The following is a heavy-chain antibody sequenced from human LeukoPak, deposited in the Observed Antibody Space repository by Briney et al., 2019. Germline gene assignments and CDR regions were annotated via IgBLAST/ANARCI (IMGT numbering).Heavy chain of an antibody. D-gene: IGHD6-13*01. J-gene: IGHJ5*02. CDR2: IYYSGST. CDR3: ARGIAAIWFDP. CDR1: GSSISSYY. Sequence: SETLSLTCTVSGSSISSYYWSWIRQPPGKGLEWIGYIYYSGSTNYNPSLKSRVTIPVDTSKNQFSLKLSSVTAADTAVYYCARGIAAIWFDPWGQGTLVTVSS. V-gene: IGHV4-59*08.